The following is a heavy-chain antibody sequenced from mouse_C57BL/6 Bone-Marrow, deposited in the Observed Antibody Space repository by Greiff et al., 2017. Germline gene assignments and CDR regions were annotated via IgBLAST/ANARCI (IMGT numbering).Heavy chain of an antibody. CDR2: IWGVGST. D-gene: IGHD4-1*01. CDR3: ASLNWDGFAY. Sequence: VKVVESGPGLVAPSQSLSITCTVSGFSLTSYGVDWVRQSPGKGLEWLGVIWGVGSTNYNSALKSRLSISKDNSKSQVFLKMNSLQTDDTAMYYCASLNWDGFAYWGQGTLVTVSA. V-gene: IGHV2-6*01. CDR1: GFSLTSYG. J-gene: IGHJ3*01.